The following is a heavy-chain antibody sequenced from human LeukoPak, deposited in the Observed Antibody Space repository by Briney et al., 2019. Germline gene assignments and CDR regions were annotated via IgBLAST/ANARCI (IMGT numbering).Heavy chain of an antibody. Sequence: GGSLRLSCVASGFTFSNYWMTWVRQAPGKGLEWVANIREDGSEKYYVDSVRGRFTISRDNTKNSLYLQMTSLRAADTAVYYCAKDKWTPGYWGQGTLVTVSS. D-gene: IGHD1-26*01. V-gene: IGHV3-7*01. CDR3: AKDKWTPGY. CDR1: GFTFSNYW. J-gene: IGHJ4*02. CDR2: IREDGSEK.